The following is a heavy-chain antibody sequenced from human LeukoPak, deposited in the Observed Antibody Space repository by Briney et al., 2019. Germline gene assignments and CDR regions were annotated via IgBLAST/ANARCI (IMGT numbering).Heavy chain of an antibody. CDR1: GFTFSSYA. V-gene: IGHV3-23*01. CDR3: AKDPSGYSGSNWFDP. D-gene: IGHD5-12*01. CDR2: ISGSCGST. Sequence: GGSLRLSCAASGFTFSSYAMSWVRQAPGKGLEWVSAISGSCGSTYYADTVKGPFTIYRDNSKNTLYLQMNSLRAEDTAVYDCAKDPSGYSGSNWFDPWGQGTLVTVSS. J-gene: IGHJ5*02.